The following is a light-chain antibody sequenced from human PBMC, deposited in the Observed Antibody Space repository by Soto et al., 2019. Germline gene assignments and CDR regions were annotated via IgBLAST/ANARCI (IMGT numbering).Light chain of an antibody. CDR1: SSDVGRKNY. CDR3: SSYRSGTVV. Sequence: QSALTQPASVSGSPGQSITISCTGTSSDVGRKNYVSWYQQHPGKGPKLMVFDVSFRPSGVSSRFSGSKSANTASLTISGLQAEDEAGYYCSSYRSGTVVFGGGTQLTVL. V-gene: IGLV2-14*03. J-gene: IGLJ2*01. CDR2: DVS.